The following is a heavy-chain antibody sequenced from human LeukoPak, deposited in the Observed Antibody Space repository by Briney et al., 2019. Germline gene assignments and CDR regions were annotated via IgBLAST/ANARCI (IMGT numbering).Heavy chain of an antibody. CDR2: ISSSSSYI. V-gene: IGHV3-21*01. CDR1: GFTFSSYS. J-gene: IGHJ4*02. CDR3: ARDWHYYGSGSYFDY. Sequence: PGGSLRLSCAASGFTFSSYSMNWVRQAPGKGLEWVSSISSSSSYIYYADSVKGRFTISRDNAKNSLYLQMNSLRAEDTAVYHCARDWHYYGSGSYFDYWGQGTLVTVSS. D-gene: IGHD3-10*01.